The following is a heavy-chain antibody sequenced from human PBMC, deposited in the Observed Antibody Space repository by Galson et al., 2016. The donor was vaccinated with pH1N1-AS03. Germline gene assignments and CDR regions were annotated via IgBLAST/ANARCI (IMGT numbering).Heavy chain of an antibody. V-gene: IGHV3-30*05. CDR2: VSYDGSNK. CDR1: GFTFSSFS. CDR3: L. J-gene: IGHJ6*01. Sequence: SLRLSCAASGFTFSSFSISWVRQAPGKGLEWVAVVSYDGSNKYYADSVKGRFTISRDNSKNTLYLQMNSLRTEGTLLQEHLWG.